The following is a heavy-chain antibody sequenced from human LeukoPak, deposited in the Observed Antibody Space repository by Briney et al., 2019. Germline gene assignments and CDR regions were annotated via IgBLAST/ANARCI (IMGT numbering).Heavy chain of an antibody. CDR3: ARGSGDGYNWLFDP. CDR1: GFTLSSYW. V-gene: IGHV3-74*01. Sequence: GGSLRLSCAASGFTLSSYWMQWVRQAPGKGLVWVSRIKGDGSSTSYADSVKGRFTGSRDNAKNTLYLQMNSLRAEDTAVYFCARGSGDGYNWLFDPWGQGTLVTVSS. J-gene: IGHJ5*02. CDR2: IKGDGSST. D-gene: IGHD5-24*01.